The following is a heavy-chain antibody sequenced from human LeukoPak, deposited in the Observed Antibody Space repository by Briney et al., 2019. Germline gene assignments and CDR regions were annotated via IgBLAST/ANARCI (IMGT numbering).Heavy chain of an antibody. CDR2: IIPIFGTA. CDR3: AREPRITIFGVVRRVYGMDV. J-gene: IGHJ6*02. V-gene: IGHV1-69*01. Sequence: VKVSCKASGGTFXSYAISWVRQAPGRGLEWMGGIIPIFGTANYAQKFQGRVTITADESTSTAYMELSSLRSEDTAVYYCAREPRITIFGVVRRVYGMDVWGQGTTVTVSS. CDR1: GGTFXSYA. D-gene: IGHD3-3*01.